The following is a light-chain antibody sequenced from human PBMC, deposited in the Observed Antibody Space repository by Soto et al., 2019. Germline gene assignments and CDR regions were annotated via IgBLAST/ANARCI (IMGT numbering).Light chain of an antibody. Sequence: DIQLTQSPSFLSASVGDRVTITCRASQGISSYLAWYQQKPGKAPNLLIYAASALQSGVPSRFSGSGSGTEFTLTISSLQPEDFATYYCQQLNHYPPGVFGGGTKVEIK. J-gene: IGKJ4*01. CDR1: QGISSY. V-gene: IGKV1-9*01. CDR2: AAS. CDR3: QQLNHYPPGV.